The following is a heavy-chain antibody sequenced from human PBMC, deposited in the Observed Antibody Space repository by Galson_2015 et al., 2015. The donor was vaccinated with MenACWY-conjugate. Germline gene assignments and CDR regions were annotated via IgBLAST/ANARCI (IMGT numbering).Heavy chain of an antibody. CDR3: ARSPYYDSSGYLFDY. V-gene: IGHV4-59*01. J-gene: IGHJ4*02. CDR1: GGSISSYY. CDR2: IYYSGST. D-gene: IGHD3-22*01. Sequence: ETLSLTCTVSGGSISSYYWSWIRQPPGKGLEWIGYIYYSGSTNYNPSLKSRVTISVDTSKNQFSLKLSSVTAADTAVYYCARSPYYDSSGYLFDYWGQGTLVTVSS.